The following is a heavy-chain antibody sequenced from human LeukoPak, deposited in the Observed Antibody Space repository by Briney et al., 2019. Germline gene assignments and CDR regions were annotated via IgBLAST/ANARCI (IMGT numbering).Heavy chain of an antibody. CDR2: IKEDGSQK. Sequence: GGSLRISCAASGFTFSSFWMTWVRQAPGKGLEWVANIKEDGSQKYYVDSVKGRFTISRDNAKNSLFLQTNSLRVDDTAVYYCARDSGWFRFDYWGRGTLVTVSS. CDR3: ARDSGWFRFDY. V-gene: IGHV3-7*03. D-gene: IGHD6-19*01. CDR1: GFTFSSFW. J-gene: IGHJ4*02.